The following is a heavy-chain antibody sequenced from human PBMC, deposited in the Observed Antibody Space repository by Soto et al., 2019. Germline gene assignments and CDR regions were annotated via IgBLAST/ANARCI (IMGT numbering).Heavy chain of an antibody. CDR2: TYYRSKWYN. Sequence: SQTLSLTCAISGDSVSSNSAAWNWIRQSPSRGLEWLGRTYYRSKWYNDYAVSVKSRITINPDTSKNQFSLQLNSVTPEDTAMYYCARDESSGWYTYYYYGMDVWGQGTTVTVSS. CDR3: ARDESSGWYTYYYYGMDV. V-gene: IGHV6-1*01. D-gene: IGHD6-19*01. CDR1: GDSVSSNSAA. J-gene: IGHJ6*02.